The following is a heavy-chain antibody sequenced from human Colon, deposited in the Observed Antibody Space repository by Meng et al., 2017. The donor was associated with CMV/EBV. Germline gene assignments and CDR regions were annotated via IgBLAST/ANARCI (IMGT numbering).Heavy chain of an antibody. D-gene: IGHD2-8*01. CDR3: ARDRGPNTLDY. CDR1: GYTFINYD. V-gene: IGHV3-7*01. J-gene: IGHJ4*02. Sequence: SCKASGYTFINYDLNWVRQAPGQGLEWMVSMSHDGSEEYYLDSVRGRFTVSRDNAQDSVYLQMNSLRVEDTAIYYCARDRGPNTLDYWGQGTLVTVSS. CDR2: MSHDGSEE.